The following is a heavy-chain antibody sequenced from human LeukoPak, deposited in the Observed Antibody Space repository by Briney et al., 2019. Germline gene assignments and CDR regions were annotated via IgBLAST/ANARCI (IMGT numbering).Heavy chain of an antibody. J-gene: IGHJ4*02. CDR3: VKGSVAGARNYFDY. CDR1: GFTLSRYA. Sequence: PGGSLRLSCAASGFTLSRYAMSWVRQAPGKGLEWVSAISGSGTSTNYADSVKGRSTISRDNSKNTLYLEMNSLRAEDTAVYYCVKGSVAGARNYFDYWGQGTLVTVSS. D-gene: IGHD6-19*01. CDR2: ISGSGTST. V-gene: IGHV3-23*01.